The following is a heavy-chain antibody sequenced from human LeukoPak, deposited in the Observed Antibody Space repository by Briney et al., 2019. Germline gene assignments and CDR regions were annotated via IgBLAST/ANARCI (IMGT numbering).Heavy chain of an antibody. V-gene: IGHV4-34*01. CDR1: GGSFSGCY. D-gene: IGHD2-2*01. CDR2: INHSGST. Sequence: SETLSLTCAVYGGSFSGCYWSWIRQPPGKGLEWIGEINHSGSTNYNPSLKSRVTISVDTSKNQFSLKLSSVTAADTAVYYCARSRIVPAARPPPYYYYYMDVWGKGTTVTVSS. J-gene: IGHJ6*03. CDR3: ARSRIVPAARPPPYYYYYMDV.